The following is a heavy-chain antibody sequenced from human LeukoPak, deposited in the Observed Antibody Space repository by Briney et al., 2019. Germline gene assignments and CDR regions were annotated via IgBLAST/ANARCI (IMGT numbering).Heavy chain of an antibody. D-gene: IGHD1-26*01. Sequence: ASVKVSCKASGYTFTSYDINWVRQATGQGLEWMGWMNPNSGNTGYAQKFQGRVTITRNTSISTAYMELSSLRSEDTAVYYCARNSGSYSGLDYMDVWGKGTTVTVS. J-gene: IGHJ6*03. V-gene: IGHV1-8*01. CDR2: MNPNSGNT. CDR3: ARNSGSYSGLDYMDV. CDR1: GYTFTSYD.